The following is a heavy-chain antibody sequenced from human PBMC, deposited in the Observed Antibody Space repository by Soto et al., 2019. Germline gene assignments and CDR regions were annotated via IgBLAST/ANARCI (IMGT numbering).Heavy chain of an antibody. CDR3: AITPPPRYSSSWYTYIDY. J-gene: IGHJ4*02. CDR2: INHSGST. Sequence: SETLSLTCAVYGGSFSGYYWSWIRQPPGKGLEWIGEINHSGSTNYNPSLKSRVTISVDTSKNQFSLKLSSVTAADTAVYYCAITPPPRYSSSWYTYIDYWGQGTLVTV. V-gene: IGHV4-34*01. D-gene: IGHD6-13*01. CDR1: GGSFSGYY.